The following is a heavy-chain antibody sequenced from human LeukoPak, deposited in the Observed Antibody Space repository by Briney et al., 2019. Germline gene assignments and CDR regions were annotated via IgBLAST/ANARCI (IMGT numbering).Heavy chain of an antibody. D-gene: IGHD4-17*01. CDR1: GGTFSSYA. V-gene: IGHV1-69*05. CDR3: AGRDHDYGDYVYFQH. J-gene: IGHJ1*01. CDR2: IIPIFGTA. Sequence: ASVKVSCKASGGTFSSYAINWVRQAPGQGLEWMGRIIPIFGTANYAQKFQGRVTITTDESTSTAYMELSSLRSEDTAVYYCAGRDHDYGDYVYFQHWGQGTLVTVSS.